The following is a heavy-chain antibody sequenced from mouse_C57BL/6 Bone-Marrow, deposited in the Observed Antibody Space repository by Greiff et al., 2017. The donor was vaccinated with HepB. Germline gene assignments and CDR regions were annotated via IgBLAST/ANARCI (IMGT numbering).Heavy chain of an antibody. D-gene: IGHD3-3*01. CDR3: TTSRDVEDY. J-gene: IGHJ2*01. CDR2: IDPENGDT. CDR1: GFNIKDDY. V-gene: IGHV14-4*01. Sequence: VQLKESGAELVRPGASVKLSCTASGFNIKDDYMHWVKQRPEQGLEWIGWIDPENGDTEYASKFQGKATITADTSSNTAYLQLSSLTSEDTAVYYCTTSRDVEDYWGQGTTLTVSS.